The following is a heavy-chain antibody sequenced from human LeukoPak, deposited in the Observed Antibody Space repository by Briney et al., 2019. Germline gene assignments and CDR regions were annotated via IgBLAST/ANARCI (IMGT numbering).Heavy chain of an antibody. V-gene: IGHV3-53*01. CDR1: GFTVSSNY. Sequence: PGGSLRLSCAASGFTVSSNYMSWVRQAPGKGLEWVSVIYSGGSTYYADSVKGRFTISRDNSKNTLYLQMNSLRAEDTAVYYCARVNIAAAGDPFDYWGQGTLVTVSS. J-gene: IGHJ4*02. CDR2: IYSGGST. CDR3: ARVNIAAAGDPFDY. D-gene: IGHD6-13*01.